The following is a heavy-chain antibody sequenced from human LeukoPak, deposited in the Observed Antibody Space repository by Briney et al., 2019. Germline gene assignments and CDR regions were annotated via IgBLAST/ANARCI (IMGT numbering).Heavy chain of an antibody. J-gene: IGHJ4*02. CDR2: IYPGDSDT. CDR1: GSSFATYW. V-gene: IGHV5-51*01. Sequence: GESLKISCKGSGSSFATYWIGWVRQMPGKGLEWMGIIYPGDSDTRYSPSFQGQVTISADKSISTAYLQWSSLKASDTAMFYCASSSRPYGSGSYSYDYWGQGTLVTVSS. D-gene: IGHD3-10*01. CDR3: ASSSRPYGSGSYSYDY.